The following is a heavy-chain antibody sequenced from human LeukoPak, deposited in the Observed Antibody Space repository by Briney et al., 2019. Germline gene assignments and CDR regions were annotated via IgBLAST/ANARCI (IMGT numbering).Heavy chain of an antibody. Sequence: PSETLSLTCAVYGGSFSGYYWSWIRQPPGKGLEWIGEINHSGSTNYNPSLKSRVTISVDTSKNQFSLKLSSVTAADTAVYYCARLLFDPRGQGTLVTASS. CDR3: ARLLFDP. CDR1: GGSFSGYY. J-gene: IGHJ5*02. V-gene: IGHV4-34*01. CDR2: INHSGST.